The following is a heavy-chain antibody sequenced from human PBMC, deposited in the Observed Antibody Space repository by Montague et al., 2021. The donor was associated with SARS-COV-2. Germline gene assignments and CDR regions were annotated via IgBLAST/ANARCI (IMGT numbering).Heavy chain of an antibody. J-gene: IGHJ3*02. Sequence: PALVKPTQTLTLTCTFSGFSLSTSGLCVSWIRQPQGKALEWLARXXWDDDKYYSTSLKTRLTISKDTSKNQVVLTMTNMGPVDTAAYYCARTRVDTAVAFDIWGQGTMVTVSS. CDR3: ARTRVDTAVAFDI. D-gene: IGHD5-18*01. CDR2: XXWDDDK. CDR1: GFSLSTSGLC. V-gene: IGHV2-70*11.